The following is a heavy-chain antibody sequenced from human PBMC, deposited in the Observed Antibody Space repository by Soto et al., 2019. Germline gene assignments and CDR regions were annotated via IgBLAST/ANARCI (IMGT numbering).Heavy chain of an antibody. CDR1: GLSFSSYP. V-gene: IGHV3-23*01. D-gene: IGHD3-10*01. CDR3: AKPWSLRRGAIYYFDY. CDR2: ISGSGGST. Sequence: EVQLLESGGGLVQPGGSLRLSCAASGLSFSSYPMSWVRQAPGKGLEWVSAISGSGGSTYSADSVRGRFTISRDNSKNTLYLQMNSLRAEDTAVYYCAKPWSLRRGAIYYFDYWGQGTLVTVSS. J-gene: IGHJ4*02.